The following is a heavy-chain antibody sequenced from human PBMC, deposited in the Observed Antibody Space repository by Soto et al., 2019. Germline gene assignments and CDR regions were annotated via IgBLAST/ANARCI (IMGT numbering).Heavy chain of an antibody. CDR1: GYTFTSYD. J-gene: IGHJ3*02. V-gene: IGHV1-8*01. CDR2: MNPNSGNT. D-gene: IGHD5-18*01. Sequence: VKVSCKASGYTFTSYDINWVRQATGQGLEWMGWMNPNSGNTGYAQKLQGRVTMTRNTSISTTYMELRSLRSDDTAVYYSARTLALAVTPGFDAFDIWGQGTMVTV. CDR3: ARTLALAVTPGFDAFDI.